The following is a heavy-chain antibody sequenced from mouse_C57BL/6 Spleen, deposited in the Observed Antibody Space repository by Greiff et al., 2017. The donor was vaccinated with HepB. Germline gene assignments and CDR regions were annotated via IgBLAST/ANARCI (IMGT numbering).Heavy chain of an antibody. V-gene: IGHV1-59*01. J-gene: IGHJ2*01. Sequence: QVQLQQPGAELVRPGPSVKLSCKASGYTFTSYWMHWVKQRPGQGLEWIGVIDPSDSYTNYNQKFKGKATLTVDTSSSTAYMQLSSLTSEDSAVYYCARDVENSSGYEYFDYWGQGTTLTVSS. D-gene: IGHD3-2*02. CDR3: ARDVENSSGYEYFDY. CDR1: GYTFTSYW. CDR2: IDPSDSYT.